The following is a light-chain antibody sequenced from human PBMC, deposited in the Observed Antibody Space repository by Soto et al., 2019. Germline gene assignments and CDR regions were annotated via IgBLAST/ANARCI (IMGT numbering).Light chain of an antibody. CDR1: QSISSY. V-gene: IGKV1-39*01. J-gene: IGKJ1*01. Sequence: DIQMTQSPSSLSASVGDRVTITCRASQSISSYLNWYQQKPGKAPKLLIYAASSLQSGVPSRFSGSGSGTDFTLTISSLQPEDFATYYCQQSYSTPPSFSQGNKVEIK. CDR3: QQSYSTPPS. CDR2: AAS.